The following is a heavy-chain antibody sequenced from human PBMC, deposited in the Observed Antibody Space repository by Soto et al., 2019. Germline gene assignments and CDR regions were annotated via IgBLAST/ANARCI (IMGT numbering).Heavy chain of an antibody. V-gene: IGHV1-18*04. Sequence: QVQLVQSGAEVKKPGASVKVSCKASGYTFTTYGINWVRQAPGQGLEWMGWISPYNGNTNYAQKLQGRVTMTTDTSTSTAYMERRSLRSDDTAVYYCTSDWVPGYYVSGSYYEPLYYYSMDVWGQGTTVTVSS. CDR1: GYTFTTYG. CDR2: ISPYNGNT. J-gene: IGHJ6*02. CDR3: TSDWVPGYYVSGSYYEPLYYYSMDV. D-gene: IGHD3-10*01.